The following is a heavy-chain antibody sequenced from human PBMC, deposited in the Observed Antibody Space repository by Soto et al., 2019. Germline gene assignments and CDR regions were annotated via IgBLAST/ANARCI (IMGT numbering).Heavy chain of an antibody. J-gene: IGHJ3*02. Sequence: PGGSLRLSCAASGFTFSSYAISWVRQGPGEGLEWVSAISGSGGSTYYADSVKGRFTISRDNSKNTLYLQMNSLRAEDTAVYYCAKALRSGWNDAFDIWGQGTMVTVSS. CDR2: ISGSGGST. CDR1: GFTFSSYA. V-gene: IGHV3-23*01. CDR3: AKALRSGWNDAFDI. D-gene: IGHD6-19*01.